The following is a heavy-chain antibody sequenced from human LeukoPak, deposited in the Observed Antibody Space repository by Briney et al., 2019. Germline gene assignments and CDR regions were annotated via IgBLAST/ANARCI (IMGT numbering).Heavy chain of an antibody. Sequence: SETLSLTCSVSGGSINGNYWTWIRQPPGKGLEWIGNIYDEGTTNYNPSLESRLTMSIDTSASHFSLTLRSVTAADTAVYYCARVFRGAVTANWFDLWGQGTLLSVSS. CDR3: ARVFRGAVTANWFDL. CDR1: GGSINGNY. D-gene: IGHD2-21*02. V-gene: IGHV4-59*01. J-gene: IGHJ5*02. CDR2: IYDEGTT.